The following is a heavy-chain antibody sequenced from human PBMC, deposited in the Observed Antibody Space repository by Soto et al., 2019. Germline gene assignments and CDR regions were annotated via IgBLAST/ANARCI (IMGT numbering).Heavy chain of an antibody. CDR3: ARDRGDYGGISDAHDAFDI. CDR1: GGSISSYY. J-gene: IGHJ3*02. V-gene: IGHV4-59*01. D-gene: IGHD4-17*01. Sequence: SETLSLTCTVSGGSISSYYWSWIRQPPGKGLEWIGYIYYSGSTNYNPSLKSRVTISVDTSKNQFSLKLSSVTAADTAVYYCARDRGDYGGISDAHDAFDIWCQGTMVTVSS. CDR2: IYYSGST.